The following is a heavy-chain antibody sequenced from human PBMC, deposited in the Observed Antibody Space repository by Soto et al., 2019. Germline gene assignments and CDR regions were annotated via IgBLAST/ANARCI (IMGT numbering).Heavy chain of an antibody. CDR3: TGGYCTGGTCYSGYFQH. CDR2: IRSKANDYAT. CDR1: GFRFSGST. V-gene: IGHV3-73*02. J-gene: IGHJ1*01. D-gene: IGHD2-15*01. Sequence: EVQLVQSGGGLVQPGGSLKLLCAASGFRFSGSTVDWVRHASGEGLQWVGRIRSKANDYATTYIASVEGRFTISRDDSMNTAYLQMSDLKTEDTAVYYCTGGYCTGGTCYSGYFQHWGQGALVTVFS.